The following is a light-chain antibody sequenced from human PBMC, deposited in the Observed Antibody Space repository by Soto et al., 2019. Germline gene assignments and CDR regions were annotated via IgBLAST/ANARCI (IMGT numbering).Light chain of an antibody. Sequence: QSALTQPASVSGSPGQSITISCTGTSSDVVGYNYVSWYRQHPGKAPKFMIYDVSNRPSGVSNRFSGSKSGNTASLTISGLQAEDEADYYCCSYTTSNTRQIVFGTGTKVTV. V-gene: IGLV2-14*01. J-gene: IGLJ1*01. CDR3: CSYTTSNTRQIV. CDR1: SSDVVGYNY. CDR2: DVS.